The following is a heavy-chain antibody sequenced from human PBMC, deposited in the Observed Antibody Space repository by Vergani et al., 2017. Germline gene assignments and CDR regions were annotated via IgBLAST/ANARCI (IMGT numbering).Heavy chain of an antibody. J-gene: IGHJ3*02. Sequence: QVQLQESGPGLVKPSQTLSLTCTVSGGSISSGGYYWSWIRQHPGKGLEWIGYIYYSGSTNYNPSLKSRVTIPVDRSKNQFSLKLSSLTAADTAVYYCARDTYDDYDSSGYPRRGAFDIWGQGTMVTVSS. CDR3: ARDTYDDYDSSGYPRRGAFDI. CDR1: GGSISSGGYY. CDR2: IYYSGST. D-gene: IGHD3-22*01. V-gene: IGHV4-31*03.